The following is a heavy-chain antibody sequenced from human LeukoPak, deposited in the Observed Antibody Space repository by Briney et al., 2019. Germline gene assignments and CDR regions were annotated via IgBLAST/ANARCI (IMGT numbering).Heavy chain of an antibody. V-gene: IGHV1-69*02. J-gene: IGHJ5*02. Sequence: GSSVKVSCKASGGTFISYTISWVRQAPGQGLEWMGRIIPILGIANYAQKFQGRVTITADKSTSTAYMELSSLRSEDTAVYYCASLGTYYDFWSGYPGWFDPWGQGTLVTVSS. CDR3: ASLGTYYDFWSGYPGWFDP. CDR2: IIPILGIA. D-gene: IGHD3-3*01. CDR1: GGTFISYT.